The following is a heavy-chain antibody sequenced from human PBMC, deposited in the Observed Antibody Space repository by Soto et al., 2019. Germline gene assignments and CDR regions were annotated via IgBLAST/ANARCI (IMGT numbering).Heavy chain of an antibody. CDR3: ARTSNYYGLYYYYMDV. CDR2: IKQDGSEK. J-gene: IGHJ6*03. CDR1: GFTFSSYW. V-gene: IGHV3-7*01. D-gene: IGHD3-10*01. Sequence: GESLKISCAASGFTFSSYWMSWVRQAPGKGLEWVANIKQDGSEKYYVDSVKGRFTISRDNAKNSLYLQMNSLRAEDTAVYYCARTSNYYGLYYYYMDVWGKGTTVTVSS.